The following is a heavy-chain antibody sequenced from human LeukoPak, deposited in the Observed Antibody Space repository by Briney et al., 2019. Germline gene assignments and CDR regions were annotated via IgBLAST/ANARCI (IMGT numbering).Heavy chain of an antibody. V-gene: IGHV4-59*01. CDR2: IFYSGST. D-gene: IGHD5-12*01. CDR1: GDSISSYY. J-gene: IGHJ5*02. Sequence: SETLSLTCSVSGDSISSYYWSWIRQPPGKGLEWIGYIFYSGSTNYNPSLKSRVTISVDTSKNQFSLKLSSVTAADTAVYYCATYRWPNWFDPWGRGTLVTVSS. CDR3: ATYRWPNWFDP.